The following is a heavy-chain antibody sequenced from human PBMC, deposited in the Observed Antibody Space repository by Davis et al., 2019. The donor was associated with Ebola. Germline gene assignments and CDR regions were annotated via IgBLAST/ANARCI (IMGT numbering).Heavy chain of an antibody. V-gene: IGHV3-23*01. CDR3: AKVHPPTTVTKGWFDP. D-gene: IGHD4-17*01. J-gene: IGHJ5*02. CDR2: ISVRSIT. CDR1: GFSLSSYA. Sequence: PGRSLRLSREAAGFSLSSYARSWVRQAPGKGLEWVSSISVRSITYHADSVKGRFTIPRDNSKNTLYLQMNSLRAEDTAVYYCAKVHPPTTVTKGWFDPWGQGTRVTVSS.